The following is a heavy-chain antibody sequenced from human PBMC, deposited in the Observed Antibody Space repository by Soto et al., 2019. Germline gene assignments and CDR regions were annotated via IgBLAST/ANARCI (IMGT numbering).Heavy chain of an antibody. CDR2: ISSSGSTI. Sequence: GGSLRLSCAASGFTFSDYYMSWIRQAPGKGLEWVSYISSSGSTIYYADSVKGRFTISRDNAKNSLYLQMNSLRAEDTAVYYCARDTTPAFDYGDYVDAFDIWGQGTMVTVSS. V-gene: IGHV3-11*01. CDR3: ARDTTPAFDYGDYVDAFDI. CDR1: GFTFSDYY. J-gene: IGHJ3*02. D-gene: IGHD4-17*01.